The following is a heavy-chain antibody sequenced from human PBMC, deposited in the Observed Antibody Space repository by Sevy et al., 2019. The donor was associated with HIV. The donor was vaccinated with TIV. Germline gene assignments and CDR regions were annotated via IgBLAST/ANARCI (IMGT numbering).Heavy chain of an antibody. CDR1: GYTLTELS. CDR3: ATTTDYYDTSGYPFDS. V-gene: IGHV1-24*01. D-gene: IGHD3-22*01. CDR2: FDPEDDVK. Sequence: ASVKVSCKVSGYTLTELSMHWVRQAPGKGLEWMGTFDPEDDVKIYAQKFQGRVTMTEDTSTDTAYMELSRLRSEDTAVYYCATTTDYYDTSGYPFDSWGQGTLVTVSS. J-gene: IGHJ4*02.